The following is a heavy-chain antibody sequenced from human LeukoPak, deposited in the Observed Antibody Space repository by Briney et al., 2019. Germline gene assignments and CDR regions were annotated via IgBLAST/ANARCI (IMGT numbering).Heavy chain of an antibody. D-gene: IGHD3-10*01. CDR1: GFTFTNAW. CDR3: TTDLGTYYHGSQRLIPIDY. J-gene: IGHJ4*02. CDR2: IKSKTDGETT. V-gene: IGHV3-15*01. Sequence: PGGSLRLSRVDSGFTFTNAWMSWVRQAPGKGLEWIGRIKSKTDGETTNYAEPVRGRFTISRDDSKSAVYLQMNSLKIEDTAVYYCTTDLGTYYHGSQRLIPIDYWGQGTLVTVPS.